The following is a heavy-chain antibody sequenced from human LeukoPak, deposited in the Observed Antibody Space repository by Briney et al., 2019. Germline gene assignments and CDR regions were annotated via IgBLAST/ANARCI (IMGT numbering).Heavy chain of an antibody. CDR3: ARDPGGSGSLWFDP. CDR2: IYYSGST. D-gene: IGHD3-10*01. CDR1: GGSISSYY. Sequence: PSETLSLTCTVSGGSISSYYWSWVRQPPGKGLEWIGYIYYSGSTNYNPSLKSRVTISVDTSKNQFSLKLSSVTAADTAVYYCARDPGGSGSLWFDPWGQGTLVTVSS. V-gene: IGHV4-59*01. J-gene: IGHJ5*02.